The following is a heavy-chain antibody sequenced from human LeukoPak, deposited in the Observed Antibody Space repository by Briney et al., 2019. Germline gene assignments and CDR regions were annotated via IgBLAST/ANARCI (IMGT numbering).Heavy chain of an antibody. CDR1: GFTFSSYA. CDR3: TRDGYGFDI. CDR2: INGDGSST. Sequence: GGSLRLSCAASGFTFSSYAMSWVRQAPGKGLVWVSRINGDGSSTSYADSVKGRFTISRDNAKNTLYLQMNSLRAEDTAVYYCTRDGYGFDIWGQGTMVTVSS. J-gene: IGHJ3*02. V-gene: IGHV3-74*01.